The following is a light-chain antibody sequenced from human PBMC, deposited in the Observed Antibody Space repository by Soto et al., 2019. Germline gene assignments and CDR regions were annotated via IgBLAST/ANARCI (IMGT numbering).Light chain of an antibody. CDR3: QQYNRYSFT. J-gene: IGKJ3*01. CDR1: QSISSW. CDR2: DAS. Sequence: DIQMTQSPSTLSASVGDRVTITCRASQSISSWLAWYQQKPGKAPKLLIYDASSLESGVTSRFSGSGSGTEFTLTISSLQPDDFATYYCQQYNRYSFTFGPGTKVDIK. V-gene: IGKV1-5*01.